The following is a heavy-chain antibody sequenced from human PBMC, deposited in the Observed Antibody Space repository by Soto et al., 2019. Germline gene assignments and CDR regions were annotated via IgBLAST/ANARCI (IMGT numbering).Heavy chain of an antibody. CDR3: AREVSLRTGTTPPQPSPLDY. Sequence: QVQLVESGGGVVQPGRSLRLSCAASGFTFSSYGMHWVRQAPGKGLEWVAVIWYDGSNKYYADSVKGRFTISRDNSKNTLYLQMNSLRAEDTAVYYCAREVSLRTGTTPPQPSPLDYWGQGTLVTVSS. J-gene: IGHJ4*02. V-gene: IGHV3-33*01. CDR1: GFTFSSYG. CDR2: IWYDGSNK. D-gene: IGHD1-7*01.